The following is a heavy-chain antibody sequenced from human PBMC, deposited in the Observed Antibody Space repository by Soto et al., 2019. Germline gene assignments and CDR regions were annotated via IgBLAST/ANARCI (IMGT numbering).Heavy chain of an antibody. J-gene: IGHJ6*03. CDR2: IIPILGIA. CDR1: GGTFSSHT. CDR3: ARGINGSSPYYYYYYYMDV. V-gene: IGHV1-69*02. D-gene: IGHD6-6*01. Sequence: SVKVSCKASGGTFSSHTISWVRQAPGQGLEWMGRIIPILGIANYAQKFQGRVTITADKSTSTAYMELSSLRSEDTAVYYCARGINGSSPYYYYYYYMDVWGKGTTVTGS.